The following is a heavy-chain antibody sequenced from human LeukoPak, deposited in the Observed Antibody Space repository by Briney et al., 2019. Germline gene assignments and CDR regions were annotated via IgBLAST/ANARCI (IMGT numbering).Heavy chain of an antibody. V-gene: IGHV1-3*03. D-gene: IGHD5-12*01. Sequence: ASVTVSCKASGYTFTSYAIHWVRQAPGQRLEWMGWINAGNGNTKYSRDFQGRVTITRDTSASLAYMELSSLRSEDMAVYYCARGESGYLSDYWGQGTLVTVSS. CDR2: INAGNGNT. CDR3: ARGESGYLSDY. J-gene: IGHJ4*02. CDR1: GYTFTSYA.